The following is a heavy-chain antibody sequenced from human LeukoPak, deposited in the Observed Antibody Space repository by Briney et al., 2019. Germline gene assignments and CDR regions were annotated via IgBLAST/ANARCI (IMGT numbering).Heavy chain of an antibody. Sequence: PGGSLRLSCAASGFIFSSSGMHWVRQAPGKGLEWVSGISWNSGSIGYADSVKGRFTISRDNAKNSLYLQMNSLRAEDTALYYCAKDLRAAAGPQPFDPWGQGTLVTVSS. V-gene: IGHV3-9*01. CDR2: ISWNSGSI. D-gene: IGHD6-13*01. J-gene: IGHJ5*02. CDR1: GFIFSSSG. CDR3: AKDLRAAAGPQPFDP.